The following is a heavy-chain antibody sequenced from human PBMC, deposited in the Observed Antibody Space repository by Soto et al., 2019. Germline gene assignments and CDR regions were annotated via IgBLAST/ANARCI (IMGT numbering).Heavy chain of an antibody. CDR3: ARVQGDYGDYGNFDYYYMDV. CDR1: GGSISSYY. J-gene: IGHJ6*03. Sequence: SETLSLTCTVSGGSISSYYWSWIRQPPGKGLEWIGYIYYSGSTNYNPSLKSRVTISVDTSKNQFSLKLSSVTAADTAVYYCARVQGDYGDYGNFDYYYMDVWGKGTTVTVSS. V-gene: IGHV4-59*01. CDR2: IYYSGST. D-gene: IGHD4-17*01.